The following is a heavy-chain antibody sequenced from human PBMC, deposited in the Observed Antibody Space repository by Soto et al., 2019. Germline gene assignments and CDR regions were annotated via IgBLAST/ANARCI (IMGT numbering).Heavy chain of an antibody. Sequence: PGGSLRLSCAASGFTFSSYAMSWVRQAPGKGLEWVSAISVSGGNTYYTDPVKGRFTISRDNSKNTLYLQMKSLRAEDTAVYYCAQVVAKGYWGQGTLVTVSS. J-gene: IGHJ4*02. CDR2: ISVSGGNT. D-gene: IGHD5-12*01. CDR1: GFTFSSYA. CDR3: AQVVAKGY. V-gene: IGHV3-23*01.